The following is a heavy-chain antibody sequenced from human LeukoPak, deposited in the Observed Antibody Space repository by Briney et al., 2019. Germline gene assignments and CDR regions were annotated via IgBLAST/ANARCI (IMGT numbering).Heavy chain of an antibody. J-gene: IGHJ4*02. Sequence: SQTLSLTCTVSGGSISSGNYYWNWIRQPAGKGLEWIGRIYPSGSTSYNPSLKSRVTISVDTSKNQFSLKLSSVTAADTALYYCAGEWELLAYFDYWGQGTLVTVSS. CDR1: GGSISSGNYY. CDR2: IYPSGST. CDR3: AGEWELLAYFDY. D-gene: IGHD1-26*01. V-gene: IGHV4-61*02.